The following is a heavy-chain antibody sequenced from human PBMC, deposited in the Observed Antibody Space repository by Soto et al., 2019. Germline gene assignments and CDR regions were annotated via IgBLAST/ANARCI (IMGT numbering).Heavy chain of an antibody. V-gene: IGHV3-49*03. J-gene: IGHJ4*02. Sequence: GGSLRLSCTASGFTFGDYAMNWFRQAPGKGLEWVGFIRSKTYGGTTEYAASVKDRFTISRDDSKSIASLQMNSLKTEDTAVYYCTRGLLWFEELFSESIDYWGQGTPVTVSS. D-gene: IGHD3-10*01. CDR3: TRGLLWFEELFSESIDY. CDR2: IRSKTYGGTT. CDR1: GFTFGDYA.